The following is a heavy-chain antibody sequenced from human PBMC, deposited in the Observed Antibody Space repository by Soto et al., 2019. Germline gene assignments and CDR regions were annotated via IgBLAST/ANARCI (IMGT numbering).Heavy chain of an antibody. D-gene: IGHD6-6*01. V-gene: IGHV4-30-4*01. CDR2: IYYSGST. Sequence: SETLSLTCTVSGGSISSGDYYWSWIRQPPGKGLEWIGYIYYSGSTYYNPSLKSRVTISVDTSKNQFSLKLSSVTAADTAVYYCASQYSSSSVAFDYWGQGTLVTVSS. J-gene: IGHJ4*02. CDR3: ASQYSSSSVAFDY. CDR1: GGSISSGDYY.